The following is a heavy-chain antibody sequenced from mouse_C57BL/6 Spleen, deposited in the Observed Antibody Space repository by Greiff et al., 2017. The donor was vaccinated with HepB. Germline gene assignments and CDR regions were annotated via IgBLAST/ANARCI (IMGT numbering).Heavy chain of an antibody. CDR3: ARGRWLQRGY. CDR2: IDPSDSYT. V-gene: IGHV1-69*01. D-gene: IGHD2-3*01. J-gene: IGHJ2*01. Sequence: QVQLQQPGAELVMPGASVKLSCKASGYTFTSYWMHWVKQRPGQGLEWIGEIDPSDSYTNYNQKFKGKSTLTVDKSSSTAYMQLSSLTSEDSAVYYCARGRWLQRGYWGQGTTLTVSS. CDR1: GYTFTSYW.